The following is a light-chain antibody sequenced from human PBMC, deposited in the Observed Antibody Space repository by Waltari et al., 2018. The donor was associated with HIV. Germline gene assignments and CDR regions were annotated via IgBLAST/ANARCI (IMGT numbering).Light chain of an antibody. CDR3: SSYTSSSTV. CDR1: TRDVAGSNY. V-gene: IGLV2-14*01. CDR2: EVN. J-gene: IGLJ2*01. Sequence: QSALPPPASVSGLPGQSVTIHCTGTTRDVAGSNYVSWYQQHPGKAPKPMIYEVNNRPSWVSNRFSGSKSGNTASLTISGLQAEDEADYYRSSYTSSSTVFGGGTKLTVL.